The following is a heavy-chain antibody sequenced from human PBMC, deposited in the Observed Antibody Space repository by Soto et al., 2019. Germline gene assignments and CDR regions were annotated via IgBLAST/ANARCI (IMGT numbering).Heavy chain of an antibody. CDR2: IYHSGST. Sequence: PSETLSLTCAVSGGSISSGGYSWSWIRQPPGKGLEWIGYIYHSGSTYYNPSLKSRVTISVDRSKNQFSLKLSSVTAADTAVYYCSFEYSSGWSSGSHYYGMDVWGQGTTVTVSS. V-gene: IGHV4-30-2*01. J-gene: IGHJ6*02. D-gene: IGHD6-19*01. CDR3: SFEYSSGWSSGSHYYGMDV. CDR1: GGSISSGGYS.